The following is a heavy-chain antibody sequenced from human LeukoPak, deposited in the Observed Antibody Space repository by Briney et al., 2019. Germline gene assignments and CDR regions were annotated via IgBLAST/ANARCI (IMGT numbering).Heavy chain of an antibody. CDR2: IYYSGST. V-gene: IGHV4-30-4*08. Sequence: PSETLSLTCTVSGGSISSGGYYWSWIRQHPGKGLEWIGYIYYSGSTYYNPSLKSRVTISVDTSKNQFSLKLSSVTAADTAVYYCARTIGYTSEFAGNYFDYWGQGTLVTVSS. J-gene: IGHJ4*02. D-gene: IGHD6-13*01. CDR1: GGSISSGGYY. CDR3: ARTIGYTSEFAGNYFDY.